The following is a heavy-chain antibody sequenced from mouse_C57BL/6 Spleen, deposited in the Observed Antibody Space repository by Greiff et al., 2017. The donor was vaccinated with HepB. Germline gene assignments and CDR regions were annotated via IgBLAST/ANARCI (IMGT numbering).Heavy chain of an antibody. CDR2: IYPGDGDT. Sequence: VQLQQSGAELVKPGASVKISCKASGYAFSSYWMNWVKQRPGKGLEWIGQIYPGDGDTNYNGKFKGKATLTADKSSSTAYMHLSSLTSEDSAVYFCARRELGGAMDYWGQGTSVTVSS. J-gene: IGHJ4*01. CDR3: ARRELGGAMDY. D-gene: IGHD4-1*01. V-gene: IGHV1-80*01. CDR1: GYAFSSYW.